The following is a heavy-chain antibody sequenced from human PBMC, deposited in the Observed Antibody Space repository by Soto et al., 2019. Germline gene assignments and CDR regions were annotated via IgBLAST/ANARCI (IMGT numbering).Heavy chain of an antibody. CDR3: AREGDSHAFRGFDL. J-gene: IGHJ5*02. CDR1: GFTFSHYI. V-gene: IGHV3-30*03. D-gene: IGHD5-18*01. Sequence: GGSLRLSCAASGFTFSHYIYHWVRQAPCKGLQWVAVIRDDGKKTNYATSVRGRFTVSRDMSKSTIFLQMNNLRIDDSAIYSCAREGDSHAFRGFDLLGQGTPVTVYS. CDR2: IRDDGKKT.